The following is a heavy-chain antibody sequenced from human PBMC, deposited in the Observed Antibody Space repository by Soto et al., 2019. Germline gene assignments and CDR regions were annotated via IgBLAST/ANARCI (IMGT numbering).Heavy chain of an antibody. CDR2: VPHSGNS. CDR3: ARGERQQQRDY. V-gene: IGHV4-4*02. Sequence: QVQLQESGPGLVKPSGTLSLTCAVSGDSIRRDKWWSWVRQPPGKGLEWIGEVPHSGNSNYNPSLKSRVIISVDKSKIQSSLNLSSVTDADTAVDYCARGERQQQRDYWGQGTLVTVSS. D-gene: IGHD6-25*01. CDR1: GDSIRRDKW. J-gene: IGHJ4*02.